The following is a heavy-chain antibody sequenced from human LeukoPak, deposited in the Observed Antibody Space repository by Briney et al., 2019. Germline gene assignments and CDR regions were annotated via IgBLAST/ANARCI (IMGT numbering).Heavy chain of an antibody. J-gene: IGHJ4*02. CDR1: GFTVSSKY. Sequence: GGSLRLSCAASGFTVSSKYMSWVRQAPGKGLEWLSVIYNSGGTYYADSVKGRFTISRDNSKDTLYLQMNSLRVEDTAVYFCARDCSASSSDYYPLGYWGQGTLVTVSS. D-gene: IGHD3-22*01. CDR3: ARDCSASSSDYYPLGY. V-gene: IGHV3-66*01. CDR2: IYNSGGT.